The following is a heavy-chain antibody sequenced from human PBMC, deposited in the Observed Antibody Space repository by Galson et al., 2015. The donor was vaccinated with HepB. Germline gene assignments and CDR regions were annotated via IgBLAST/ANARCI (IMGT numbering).Heavy chain of an antibody. V-gene: IGHV3-33*01. CDR3: AGGPPRERDIWSRHYTRPDF. CDR1: GFTFSNYG. D-gene: IGHD3-3*01. CDR2: IWYDGDPK. J-gene: IGHJ4*02. Sequence: LRLSCAASGFTFSNYGMHWVRQAPGKGPEWVAVIWYDGDPKYYADSVKGRFTVSRDTSKSTLYLQMNSLRVGDTAVYYCAGGPPRERDIWSRHYTRPDFWGQGTLVTVSS.